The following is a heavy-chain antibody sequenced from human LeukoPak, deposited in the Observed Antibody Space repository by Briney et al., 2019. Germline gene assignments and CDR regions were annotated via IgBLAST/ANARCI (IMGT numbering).Heavy chain of an antibody. CDR3: AKLNLAETNY. CDR1: GFTFSSYA. D-gene: IGHD1-14*01. J-gene: IGHJ4*02. CDR2: IKQDGSEK. V-gene: IGHV3-7*03. Sequence: GGSLRLSCAASGFTFSSYAMSWVRQAPGKGLEWVANIKQDGSEKYYVDSVKGRFTISRDNSKNTLYLQMNSLRVEDTAVYYCAKLNLAETNYWGQGTLVTVSS.